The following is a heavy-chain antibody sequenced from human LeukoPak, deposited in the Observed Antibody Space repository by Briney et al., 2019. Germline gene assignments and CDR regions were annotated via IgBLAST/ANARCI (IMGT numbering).Heavy chain of an antibody. V-gene: IGHV5-51*01. Sequence: PGESLKISCKGSGYSFTSFWIGWVRQMPGKGLEGMGIIYPGDSDTRYSPSFQGQVTISADKSIPTAYLQWSSLKASDTAMYYCARDTSSGYYYDAFDIWGQGTMVTVSS. D-gene: IGHD3-22*01. CDR1: GYSFTSFW. J-gene: IGHJ3*02. CDR3: ARDTSSGYYYDAFDI. CDR2: IYPGDSDT.